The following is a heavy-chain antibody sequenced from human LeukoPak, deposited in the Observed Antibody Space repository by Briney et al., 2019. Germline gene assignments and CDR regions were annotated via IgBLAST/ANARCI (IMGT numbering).Heavy chain of an antibody. V-gene: IGHV4-59*01. D-gene: IGHD6-13*01. CDR1: SGSISSNY. CDR3: ARDRSSSSWLYVGWFDP. CDR2: IYSSGNT. J-gene: IGHJ5*02. Sequence: SETLSLTCTVSSGSISSNYWNWIRQPPGKGLEWIGYIYSSGNTNYNPSLKSRVTISVDTSKNQFSLKLSSVTAADTAVYYCARDRSSSSWLYVGWFDPWGQGTLVTVSS.